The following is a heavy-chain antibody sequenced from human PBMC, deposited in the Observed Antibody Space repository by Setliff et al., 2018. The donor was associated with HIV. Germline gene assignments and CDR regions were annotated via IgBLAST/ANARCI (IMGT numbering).Heavy chain of an antibody. D-gene: IGHD2-8*01. J-gene: IGHJ6*03. CDR2: IIPFTGTT. CDR3: ARGGTNGAPGYYYMDV. V-gene: IGHV1-69*16. Sequence: SVKVSCKASGGTFNTYTITWVRQAPGQGLEWMGGIIPFTGTTNYAQKFQGRVTITTDESTSTAYMEVSRLRSEDTAVYYCARGGTNGAPGYYYMDVWGKGTTVTVSS. CDR1: GGTFNTYT.